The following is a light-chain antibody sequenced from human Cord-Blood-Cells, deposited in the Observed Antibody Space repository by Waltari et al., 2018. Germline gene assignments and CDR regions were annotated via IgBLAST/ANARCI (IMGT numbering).Light chain of an antibody. CDR3: CSYAGSSTYV. Sequence: QFALTQPASVSAPPGQSRTISCTGTRGDVGSYNLGSWYQQHPGKAPKLMIYEGSKRPSGVSNRFSGSKSGNTASLTISGLQAEDEADYYCCSYAGSSTYVFGTGTKVTVL. CDR1: RGDVGSYNL. J-gene: IGLJ1*01. CDR2: EGS. V-gene: IGLV2-23*01.